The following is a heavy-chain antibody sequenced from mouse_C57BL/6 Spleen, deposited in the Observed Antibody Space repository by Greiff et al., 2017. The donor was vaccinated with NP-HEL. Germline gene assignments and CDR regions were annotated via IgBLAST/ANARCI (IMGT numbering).Heavy chain of an antibody. J-gene: IGHJ2*01. Sequence: QVQLQQPGAELVKPGASVKLSCKASGYTFTSYWMHWVKQRPGQGLEWIGMIHPNSGSTNYNEKFKSKATLTVDKSSSTAYMQLSSLTSEDSAVYYCASFGYYDYDGGYWGQGTTLTVSS. D-gene: IGHD2-4*01. CDR1: GYTFTSYW. CDR2: IHPNSGST. V-gene: IGHV1-64*01. CDR3: ASFGYYDYDGGY.